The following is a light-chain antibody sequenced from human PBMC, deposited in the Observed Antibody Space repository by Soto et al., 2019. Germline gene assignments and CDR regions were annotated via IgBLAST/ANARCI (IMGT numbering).Light chain of an antibody. J-gene: IGLJ1*01. CDR1: SSNIGGNS. V-gene: IGLV1-51*01. CDR2: DDD. CDR3: GSWDSSLSAYV. Sequence: QSVMTQPPSGSAAPGQKVTISCSGSSSNIGGNSVSWYQQLPGTAPKLLIYDDDKRPSGIPDRFSGSKSGTSATLGITGFQTGDEADYYCGSWDSSLSAYVFANGTKVTVL.